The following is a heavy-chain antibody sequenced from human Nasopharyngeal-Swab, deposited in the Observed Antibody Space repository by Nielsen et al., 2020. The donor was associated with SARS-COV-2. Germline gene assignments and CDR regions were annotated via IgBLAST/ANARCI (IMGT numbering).Heavy chain of an antibody. Sequence: LSLTCAASRFTFSSFVMPWVRQAPGKGLEWVAVISYDGSNKYYADSVKGRFTISRDNAKNSLYLQMNSLRAQDTAVYYCARDWQDIVVVVADSGAFDIWGQGTMVTVSS. J-gene: IGHJ3*02. CDR3: ARDWQDIVVVVADSGAFDI. CDR1: RFTFSSFV. D-gene: IGHD2-15*01. V-gene: IGHV3-30*03. CDR2: ISYDGSNK.